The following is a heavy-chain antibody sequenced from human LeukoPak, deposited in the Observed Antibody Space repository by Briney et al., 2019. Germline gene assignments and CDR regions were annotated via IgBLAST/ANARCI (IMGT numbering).Heavy chain of an antibody. CDR1: GFIFSSYA. Sequence: GGSLRLSCAASGFIFSSYAMSWVRQAPGKGLEWVSAISGSGGSTYYADSVKGRFTISRDNSKSTVHLQMDGLRVDDTAVYYCAKVATPNTLDALDIWGQGTMVTVSS. CDR3: AKVATPNTLDALDI. D-gene: IGHD1/OR15-1a*01. J-gene: IGHJ3*02. CDR2: ISGSGGST. V-gene: IGHV3-23*01.